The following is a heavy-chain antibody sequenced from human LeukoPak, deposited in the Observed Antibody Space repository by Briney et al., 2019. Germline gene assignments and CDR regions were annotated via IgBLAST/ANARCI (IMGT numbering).Heavy chain of an antibody. D-gene: IGHD3-22*01. V-gene: IGHV3-23*01. CDR1: GFTFSSYG. CDR3: ARDSSDSSGYYYEGNAFDI. J-gene: IGHJ3*02. Sequence: GGSLRLSCAASGFTFSSYGMSWVRQAPGKGLEWVSAISGSGGSTYYADSVKDRFTISRDNAKNTLYLQMNSLRAEDTAAYYCARDSSDSSGYYYEGNAFDIWGQGTMVTVSS. CDR2: ISGSGGST.